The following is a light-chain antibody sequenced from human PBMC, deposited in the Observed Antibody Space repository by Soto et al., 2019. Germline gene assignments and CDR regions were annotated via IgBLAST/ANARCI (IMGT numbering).Light chain of an antibody. CDR2: GAS. CDR3: QEYNNWPPTYT. V-gene: IGKV3-15*01. CDR1: QSVSSN. J-gene: IGKJ2*01. Sequence: EIVMTQSPATLSVSPGERATLSCRASQSVSSNLAWYQQKPGQAPRLLIYGASTRATGIPARFSGSGSGTEFTLTINSLQSNDFAFYYCQEYNNWPPTYTFGQGTKLEI.